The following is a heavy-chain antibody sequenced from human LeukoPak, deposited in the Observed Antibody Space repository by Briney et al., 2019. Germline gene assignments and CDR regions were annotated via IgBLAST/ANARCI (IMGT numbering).Heavy chain of an antibody. Sequence: SETLSLTCAVYGGSFSGYYWNWIRQPPGKGLEWIGEIYHSGSTNSNPSLKSRVTISVDKSKNQFSLNLSSVTAADTAVYYCARSTGEMIIGVVTYMDVWGKGTTVTVSS. CDR3: ARSTGEMIIGVVTYMDV. CDR1: GGSFSGYY. CDR2: IYHSGST. V-gene: IGHV4-34*01. J-gene: IGHJ6*03. D-gene: IGHD3-3*01.